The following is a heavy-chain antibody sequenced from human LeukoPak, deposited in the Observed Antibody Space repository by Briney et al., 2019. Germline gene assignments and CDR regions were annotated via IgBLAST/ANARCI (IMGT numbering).Heavy chain of an antibody. CDR2: ISSGGSDI. Sequence: GGSLRLSCAASGFVFSDYGFNWVRQAQGKGLEWISYISSGGSDIFYADSVKGRFTISRDNAKSSVFLQMSSLRGEDTAVYYCASGYDFSSGSKWGFDNWGQGALVTVSS. V-gene: IGHV3-48*01. CDR3: ASGYDFSSGSKWGFDN. D-gene: IGHD3-3*01. CDR1: GFVFSDYG. J-gene: IGHJ4*02.